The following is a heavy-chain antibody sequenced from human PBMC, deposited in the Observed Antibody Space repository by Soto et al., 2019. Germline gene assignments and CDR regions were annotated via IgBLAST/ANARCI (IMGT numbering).Heavy chain of an antibody. CDR3: ARDRSSSWPLNWFDP. D-gene: IGHD6-13*01. V-gene: IGHV3-30-3*01. CDR1: GFTFSSYA. Sequence: PGGSLRLSCAASGFTFSSYAMHWVRQAPGKGLEWVAVISYDGSNKYYADSVKGRFTISRDNSKNTLYLQMNSLRAEDTAVYYCARDRSSSWPLNWFDPWGQGTQVTVSS. CDR2: ISYDGSNK. J-gene: IGHJ5*02.